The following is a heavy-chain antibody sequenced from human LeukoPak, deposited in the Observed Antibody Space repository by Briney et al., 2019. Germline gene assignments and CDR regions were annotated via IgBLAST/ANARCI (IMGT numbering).Heavy chain of an antibody. Sequence: GGSLRLSCAASRFTFSIYAMSWVRQAPGKGLEWVSAISGSGGSTYYADSVKGRFTISRDNSKNTLYLQLNSLRAEDTAVYYCGKVGYSNWFDPWGQGTLVTVSS. J-gene: IGHJ5*02. CDR3: GKVGYSNWFDP. V-gene: IGHV3-23*01. CDR2: ISGSGGST. CDR1: RFTFSIYA. D-gene: IGHD5-18*01.